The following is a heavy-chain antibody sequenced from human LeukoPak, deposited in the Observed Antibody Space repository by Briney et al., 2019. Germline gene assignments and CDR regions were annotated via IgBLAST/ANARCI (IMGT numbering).Heavy chain of an antibody. CDR1: GGSISSGDYY. Sequence: SQTLSLTCTVSGGSISSGDYYWSWIRRPPGTGLEWIGYIYYSGSTYYNPSLKSRVTISVDTSKNQFSLKLSSVTAADTAVYYCARCGSSWYYFDYWGQGTLVTVSS. CDR3: ARCGSSWYYFDY. CDR2: IYYSGST. V-gene: IGHV4-30-4*01. J-gene: IGHJ4*02. D-gene: IGHD6-13*01.